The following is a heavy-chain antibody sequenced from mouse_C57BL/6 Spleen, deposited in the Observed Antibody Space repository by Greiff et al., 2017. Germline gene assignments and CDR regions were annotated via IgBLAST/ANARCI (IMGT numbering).Heavy chain of an antibody. J-gene: IGHJ2*01. Sequence: VQLKASGPELVKPGASVKISCKASGYSFTGYYMNWVKQSPEKSLEWIGEINPSTGGTTYNQKFKAKATLTVDKSSSTAYMQLKSLTSEDSAVXYCAREGRGFDYWGQGTTLTVSS. CDR2: INPSTGGT. CDR3: AREGRGFDY. V-gene: IGHV1-42*01. D-gene: IGHD1-1*01. CDR1: GYSFTGYY.